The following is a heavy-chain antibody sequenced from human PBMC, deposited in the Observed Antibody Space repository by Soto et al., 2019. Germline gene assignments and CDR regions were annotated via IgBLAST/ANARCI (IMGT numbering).Heavy chain of an antibody. D-gene: IGHD6-13*01. CDR3: AKDLSAADDNYYYSGMDV. CDR2: ISWDGGST. CDR1: GCTFDDYT. J-gene: IGHJ6*02. V-gene: IGHV3-43*01. Sequence: EVQLVESGGVVVQPGGSLRLSCAASGCTFDDYTMHWVRQAPGKGLEWVSLISWDGGSTYYADSVKGRFTISRDNSKNSLYLQMNSLRTEDTALYYCAKDLSAADDNYYYSGMDVWVQGTKVTVSS.